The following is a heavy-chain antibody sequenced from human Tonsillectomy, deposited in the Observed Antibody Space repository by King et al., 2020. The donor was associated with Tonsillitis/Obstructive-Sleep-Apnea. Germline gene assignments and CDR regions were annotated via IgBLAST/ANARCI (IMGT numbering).Heavy chain of an antibody. J-gene: IGHJ4*02. V-gene: IGHV3-21*01. CDR3: ARDLRYSYGYSYYFDY. D-gene: IGHD5-18*01. CDR2: ISSSSSYI. CDR1: GFTFSSYS. Sequence: MGEDGGGLVKPGGSLRLSCAASGFTFSSYSMNWVRQAPGKGLEWVSSISSSSSYIYYADSVKGRFTISRDNAKNSLYLQMNSLRAEDTAVYYCARDLRYSYGYSYYFDYWGQGTLVTVSS.